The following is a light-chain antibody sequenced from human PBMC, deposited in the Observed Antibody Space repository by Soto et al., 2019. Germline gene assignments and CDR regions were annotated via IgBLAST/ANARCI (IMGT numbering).Light chain of an antibody. V-gene: IGKV3-20*01. Sequence: VLTQSPGTVSLSPGERATVACRSSHRVDDSHLAWYQLRPGQAPRLLIYGASTRATGIPDRFSGSGSGTDFSLTIRGLKPEDFAVYYCQQYRMSPNTFGQGTRLEI. J-gene: IGKJ5*01. CDR3: QQYRMSPNT. CDR2: GAS. CDR1: HRVDDSH.